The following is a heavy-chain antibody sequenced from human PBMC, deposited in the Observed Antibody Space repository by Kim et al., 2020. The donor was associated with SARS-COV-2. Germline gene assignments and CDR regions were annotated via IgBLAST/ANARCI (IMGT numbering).Heavy chain of an antibody. CDR3: ARDLTEYYGSGSYYNHIDY. V-gene: IGHV1-3*01. CDR1: GYTFTSYA. CDR2: INAGNGNT. J-gene: IGHJ4*02. Sequence: ASVKVSCKASGYTFTSYAMHWVRQAPGQRLEWMGWINAGNGNTKYSQKFQGRVTITRDTSASTAYMELSSLRSEDTAVYYCARDLTEYYGSGSYYNHIDYWGQATLVTVSS. D-gene: IGHD3-10*01.